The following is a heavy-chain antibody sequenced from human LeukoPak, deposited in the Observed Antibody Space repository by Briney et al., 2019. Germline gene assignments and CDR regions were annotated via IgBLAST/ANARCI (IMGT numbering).Heavy chain of an antibody. V-gene: IGHV3-30*02. CDR2: IRYDGSNK. J-gene: IGHJ4*02. CDR3: AKVVGGWQLLSYFDY. D-gene: IGHD2-15*01. CDR1: GFTFSSYG. Sequence: SGGPLRLSCAASGFTFSSYGMHWVRQAPGKGLEWVAFIRYDGSNKYYADSVKGRFTISRDNSKNTLYLQMNSLRAEDTAVYYCAKVVGGWQLLSYFDYWGQGTLVTVSS.